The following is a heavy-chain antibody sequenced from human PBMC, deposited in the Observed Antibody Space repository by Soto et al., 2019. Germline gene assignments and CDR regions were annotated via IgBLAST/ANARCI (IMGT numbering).Heavy chain of an antibody. CDR3: ARHSDIAAADFDY. Sequence: SETLSLTCTVSGGSISSYYWSWIRQPPGKGLEWIGYIYYSGSTNYNPSLKSRVTISVDTSKNQFSLKLSSVTAADTAIYYCARHSDIAAADFDYWGQGTLVTVSS. J-gene: IGHJ4*02. D-gene: IGHD6-13*01. CDR2: IYYSGST. V-gene: IGHV4-59*08. CDR1: GGSISSYY.